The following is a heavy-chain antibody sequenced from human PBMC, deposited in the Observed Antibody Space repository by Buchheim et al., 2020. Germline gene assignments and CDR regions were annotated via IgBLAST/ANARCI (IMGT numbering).Heavy chain of an antibody. J-gene: IGHJ6*02. CDR2: IYYSGST. V-gene: IGHV4-59*01. D-gene: IGHD3-22*01. CDR1: GGSISSYY. Sequence: QVQLQESGPGLVKPSETLSLTCIVSGGSISSYYWSWIRQPPGKGLEWIGYIYYSGSTNYNPSLKSRVTISVDTSKNQFSLKLSSVTAADTAVYYCARSLRNYDSSGYYYYYYYYGMDVWGQGTT. CDR3: ARSLRNYDSSGYYYYYYYYGMDV.